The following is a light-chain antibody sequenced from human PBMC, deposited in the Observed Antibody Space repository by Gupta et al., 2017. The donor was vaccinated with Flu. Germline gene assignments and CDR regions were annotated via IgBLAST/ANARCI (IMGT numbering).Light chain of an antibody. CDR2: GAS. CDR3: QQYNKWPRT. J-gene: IGKJ1*01. V-gene: IGKV3-15*01. Sequence: PATLSVSPGERVTLSCRASQSVSSSLAWYQQTPGQAPRLLISGASTRATGIPARFSGSGSGTDFTLTISSLQSEDFAVYYCQQYNKWPRTFGQGTKVEIK. CDR1: QSVSSS.